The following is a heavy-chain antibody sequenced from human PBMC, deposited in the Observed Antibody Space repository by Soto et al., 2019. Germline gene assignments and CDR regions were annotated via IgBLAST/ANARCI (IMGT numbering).Heavy chain of an antibody. J-gene: IGHJ6*02. V-gene: IGHV3-33*03. CDR3: AIDEVSRKYYGQSLDV. CDR2: IWYDGSGQ. D-gene: IGHD4-17*01. Sequence: QVQLVESGGGLVQPGRSLRLSCVVSGFTFSNYGMHWVRQAPGKGLEWVADIWYDGSGQRYAGSVQGRFSISRDNSKNKIYLQINSLRVEDTAAYYCAIDEVSRKYYGQSLDVWGQGTTVTVSS. CDR1: GFTFSNYG.